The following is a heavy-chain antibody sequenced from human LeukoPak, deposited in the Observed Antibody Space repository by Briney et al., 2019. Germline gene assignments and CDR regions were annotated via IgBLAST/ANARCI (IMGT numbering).Heavy chain of an antibody. CDR2: ISRSGSYT. V-gene: IGHV3-11*03. D-gene: IGHD2-8*01. CDR3: ARGIYCPNGVCYPY. J-gene: IGHJ4*02. Sequence: PGGSLRLSCAASGFTFSDYYMSWIRQAPGKGLEWVSYISRSGSYTNYADSVKGRFTISRDNAKNSLYLQMNSLRAEDSAVYYCARGIYCPNGVCYPYWGQGTLVTVSS. CDR1: GFTFSDYY.